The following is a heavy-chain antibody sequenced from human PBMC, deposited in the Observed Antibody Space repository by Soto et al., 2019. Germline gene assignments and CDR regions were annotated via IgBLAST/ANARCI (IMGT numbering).Heavy chain of an antibody. V-gene: IGHV3-23*01. Sequence: EVQLLESGGGLVQPGGSLRLSCVASRFSFSSYEMSWVRQAAGKGLEWVSRVSLTGDRTNYAGSVKGRFTVSRDNFKHMLYLERDSLRHADVANYCCARGGGYCTPTRCAIDSWGRGTQVTVSS. D-gene: IGHD2-8*01. CDR3: ARGGGYCTPTRCAIDS. J-gene: IGHJ4*02. CDR2: VSLTGDRT. CDR1: RFSFSSYE.